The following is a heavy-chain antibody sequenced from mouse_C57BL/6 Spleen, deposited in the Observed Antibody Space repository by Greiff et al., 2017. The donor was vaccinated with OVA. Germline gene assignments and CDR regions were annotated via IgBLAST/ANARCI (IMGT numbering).Heavy chain of an antibody. CDR3: ARSSYGNPFAY. D-gene: IGHD2-10*02. V-gene: IGHV1-82*01. CDR1: GYAFSSSW. Sequence: QVHVKQSGPELVKPGASVKISCKASGYAFSSSWMNWVKQRPGKGLEWIGRIYPGDGDTNYNGKFKGKATLTADKSSSTAYMQLSSLTSEDSAVYFCARSSYGNPFAYWGQGTLVTVSA. J-gene: IGHJ3*01. CDR2: IYPGDGDT.